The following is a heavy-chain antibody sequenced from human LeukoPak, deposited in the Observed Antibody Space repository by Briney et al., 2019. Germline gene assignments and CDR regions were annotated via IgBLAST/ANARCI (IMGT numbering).Heavy chain of an antibody. CDR1: GGSISSYY. CDR2: IYYSGST. Sequence: SETLSLTCTVSGGSISSYYWSRIRQPPGKGLEWIGYIYYSGSTNHNPSLKSRVTISVDTSKNQFSLKLSSVTAADTAVYYCAREERYGSSYDYWGQGTLVTVSS. V-gene: IGHV4-59*01. J-gene: IGHJ4*02. D-gene: IGHD3-10*01. CDR3: AREERYGSSYDY.